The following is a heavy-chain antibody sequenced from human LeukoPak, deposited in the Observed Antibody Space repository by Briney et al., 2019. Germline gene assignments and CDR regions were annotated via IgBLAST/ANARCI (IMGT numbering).Heavy chain of an antibody. CDR3: ARGYAFDI. CDR1: GGSFSGYY. V-gene: IGHV4-34*01. J-gene: IGHJ3*02. Sequence: SETLSLTCAVYGGSFSGYYWSGLRQPPGKGLEWIGKINHSGSNNYNPSLKSRVTISIETSKNQFSLKLSSVTAADTAVYYCARGYAFDIWGQGTMVTVSS. CDR2: INHSGSN.